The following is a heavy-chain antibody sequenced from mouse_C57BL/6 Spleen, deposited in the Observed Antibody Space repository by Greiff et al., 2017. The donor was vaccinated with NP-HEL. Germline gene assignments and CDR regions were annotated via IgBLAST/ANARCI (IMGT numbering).Heavy chain of an antibody. CDR1: GYTFTSYW. V-gene: IGHV1-61*01. Sequence: VQLQQPGAELVRPGSSVKLSCKASGYTFTSYWMDWVKQRPGQGLEWIGNIYPSDSETHYNQKFKDKATLTVDKSSSTAYMQLSSLTSEDSAVYYCLTVVVATSYFDYWGQGTTLTVSS. D-gene: IGHD1-1*01. CDR3: LTVVVATSYFDY. J-gene: IGHJ2*01. CDR2: IYPSDSET.